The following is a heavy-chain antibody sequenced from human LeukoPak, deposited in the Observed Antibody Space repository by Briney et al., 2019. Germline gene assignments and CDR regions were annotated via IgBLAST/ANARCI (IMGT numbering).Heavy chain of an antibody. CDR1: GGSISSSSYY. CDR2: IYYSGST. Sequence: SETLSLTCTVSGGSISSSSYYWGWIRQPPGKGLEWIGSIYYSGSTYYNPSLKSRVTISVDTSKNQFSLKLSSVTAADTAVYYCARQPYDFWSGYYRVGASDIWGQGTMVTVSS. J-gene: IGHJ3*02. CDR3: ARQPYDFWSGYYRVGASDI. V-gene: IGHV4-39*01. D-gene: IGHD3-3*01.